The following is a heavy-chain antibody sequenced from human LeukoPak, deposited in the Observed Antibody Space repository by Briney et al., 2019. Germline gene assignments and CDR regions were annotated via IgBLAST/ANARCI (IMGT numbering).Heavy chain of an antibody. Sequence: PSETLSLTCAVYGGSFSGYYWSWIRQPPGKGLEWIGEINHSGSTNYNPSLKSRVTISVDTSKNQFSLKLSSVTAADTAVYYCARARLGGPATYGMDVWGQGTTVTVSS. CDR1: GGSFSGYY. D-gene: IGHD3-16*01. CDR3: ARARLGGPATYGMDV. J-gene: IGHJ6*02. V-gene: IGHV4-34*01. CDR2: INHSGST.